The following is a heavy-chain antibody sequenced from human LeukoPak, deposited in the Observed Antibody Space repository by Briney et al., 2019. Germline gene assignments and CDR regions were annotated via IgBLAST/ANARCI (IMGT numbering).Heavy chain of an antibody. Sequence: GASVKVSCKASGYTFTGYYMHWVRQAPGQGLECMGWINPNSGGANYAQKFQGRVTMTRDTSISTAHMELSRLRSDDTAVYYCARSPALLWFGELHPYYFDYWGQGTLVTVSS. V-gene: IGHV1-2*02. CDR2: INPNSGGA. CDR1: GYTFTGYY. J-gene: IGHJ4*02. D-gene: IGHD3-10*01. CDR3: ARSPALLWFGELHPYYFDY.